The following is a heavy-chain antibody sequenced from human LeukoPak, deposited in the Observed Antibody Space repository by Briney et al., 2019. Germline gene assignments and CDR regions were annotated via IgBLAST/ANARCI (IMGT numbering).Heavy chain of an antibody. CDR1: GFTFSDSS. CDR3: ARNLNTADDY. J-gene: IGHJ4*02. D-gene: IGHD5-18*01. Sequence: GGSLRLSCTASGFTFSDSSMNWVRQAPGKGLEWLSYISSSSTTIYYADSVKGRFTISRDDDKNSLYLQMNSLRAEDTAVYYCARNLNTADDYWGQGILVTVSS. V-gene: IGHV3-48*01. CDR2: ISSSSTTI.